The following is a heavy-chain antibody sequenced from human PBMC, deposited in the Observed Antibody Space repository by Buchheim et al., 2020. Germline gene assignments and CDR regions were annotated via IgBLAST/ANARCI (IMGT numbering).Heavy chain of an antibody. CDR1: GGSISSYY. Sequence: QVQLQESGPGLVKPSETLSLTCTVSGGSISSYYWSWIRQPPGKGLEWIGYIYYSGSTNYNPSLKSRVTISADTSKNQFSLKRSSVTAADTAVYYCATSRGNYYDSSGYSFDYWGQGTL. D-gene: IGHD3-22*01. CDR3: ATSRGNYYDSSGYSFDY. CDR2: IYYSGST. V-gene: IGHV4-59*01. J-gene: IGHJ4*02.